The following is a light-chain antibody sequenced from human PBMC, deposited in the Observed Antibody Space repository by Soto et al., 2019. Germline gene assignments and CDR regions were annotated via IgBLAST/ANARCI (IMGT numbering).Light chain of an antibody. V-gene: IGKV3-15*01. CDR1: QSVSSN. Sequence: EIVMTQSPATLSVSPGERATLSCRVSQSVSSNLAWYQQKPGQAPRLLIYAASTRATDIPARFSGSGSGTEFTLTISSLQSEDFAVYYCQQYDNWPPYTFGQGTKLEIK. CDR3: QQYDNWPPYT. J-gene: IGKJ2*01. CDR2: AAS.